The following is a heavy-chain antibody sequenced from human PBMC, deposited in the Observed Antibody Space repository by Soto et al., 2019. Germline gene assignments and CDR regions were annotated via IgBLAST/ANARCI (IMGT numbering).Heavy chain of an antibody. CDR2: IIPILGIA. J-gene: IGHJ4*02. Sequence: QVQLVQSGAEVKKPGSSVKVSCKASGGTVSSYAIRWARQAPGQGLEWMGRIIPILGIATYAQKCQGRVTITADNTTSTAYMELSSRRSEDTAVSYCARAENEGFDYCGQGTLVTVSS. CDR3: ARAENEGFDY. CDR1: GGTVSSYA. V-gene: IGHV1-69*02.